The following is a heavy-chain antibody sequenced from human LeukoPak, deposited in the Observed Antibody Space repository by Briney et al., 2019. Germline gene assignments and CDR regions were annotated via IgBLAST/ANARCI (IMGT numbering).Heavy chain of an antibody. J-gene: IGHJ3*02. CDR1: GGTFSSYA. CDR2: IIPILGIA. CDR3: ARGQSTVVTPAAFDI. V-gene: IGHV1-69*10. D-gene: IGHD4-23*01. Sequence: ASVKVSCQASGGTFSSYAISWVRQAPGQGLEWMGGIIPILGIANYAQKFQGRVTITADKSTSTAYMELSSLRSEDTAVYYCARGQSTVVTPAAFDIWGQGTMVTVSS.